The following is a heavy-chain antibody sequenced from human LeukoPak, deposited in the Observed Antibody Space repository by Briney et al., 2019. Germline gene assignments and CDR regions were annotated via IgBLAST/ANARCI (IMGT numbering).Heavy chain of an antibody. CDR2: INSDGSST. J-gene: IGHJ6*02. CDR3: ARDGESSSWYDNYYYYYGMDV. D-gene: IGHD6-13*01. Sequence: GGSLRLSCAASGFTFSSYWMHWVRQAPGKGLVWVSRINSDGSSTSYADSVKGRFTISRDNAKNTLYLQMNSLRAEDTAVYYCARDGESSSWYDNYYYYYGMDVWGQGTTVTVSS. V-gene: IGHV3-74*01. CDR1: GFTFSSYW.